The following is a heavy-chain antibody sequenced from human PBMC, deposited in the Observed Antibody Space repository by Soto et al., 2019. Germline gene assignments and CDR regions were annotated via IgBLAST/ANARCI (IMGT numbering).Heavy chain of an antibody. J-gene: IGHJ3*02. Sequence: GGSLRLSCAASGFTFSSYAMSWVRQAPGKGLEWVSAISGSGGGTYYADSVKGRFTISRDNSKNTLYLQMNSLRAEDTAVYYCANSIYCSSTSCYADDAFDIWGQGTMVTVSS. CDR2: ISGSGGGT. V-gene: IGHV3-23*01. CDR3: ANSIYCSSTSCYADDAFDI. D-gene: IGHD2-2*01. CDR1: GFTFSSYA.